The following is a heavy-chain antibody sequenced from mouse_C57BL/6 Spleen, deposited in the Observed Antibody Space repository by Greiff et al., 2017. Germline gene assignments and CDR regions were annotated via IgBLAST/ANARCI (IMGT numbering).Heavy chain of an antibody. CDR1: GYTFTSYG. V-gene: IGHV1-81*01. Sequence: QVQLKESGAELARPGASVKLSCKASGYTFTSYGISWVKQRTGQGLEWIGEIYPRSGNTYYNEKFKGKATLTADKSSSTAYMELRSLTSEDSAVYFGARESPYDYDERGFDYWGQGTTLTVSS. CDR2: IYPRSGNT. CDR3: ARESPYDYDERGFDY. D-gene: IGHD2-4*01. J-gene: IGHJ2*01.